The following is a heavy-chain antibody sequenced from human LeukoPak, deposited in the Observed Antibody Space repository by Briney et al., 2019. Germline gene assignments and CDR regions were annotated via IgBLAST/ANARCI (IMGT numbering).Heavy chain of an antibody. D-gene: IGHD3-10*01. CDR2: IYYDGSNK. CDR3: TREEVRAPLDN. CDR1: GFTFSTYG. V-gene: IGHV3-33*01. J-gene: IGHJ4*02. Sequence: GRSLRLSCAASGFTFSTYGMHWVRQAPGKGLEWVALIYYDGSNKYYADSLKGRFTVSRDNSKNTLYLQMNILRAEDTGVYYCTREEVRAPLDNWGQGTLVTVSS.